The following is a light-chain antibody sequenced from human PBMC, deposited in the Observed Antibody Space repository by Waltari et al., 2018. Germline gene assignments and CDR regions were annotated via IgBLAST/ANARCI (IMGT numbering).Light chain of an antibody. CDR1: QNIASW. CDR3: QQYNSYSALT. Sequence: DIQMTQSPSTLSASVGDRVTITCRASQNIASWGAWYQHKPGKAPNLPICKASTLESGVPSRFSGSGSGTVFTLTISSLRPDDFATYYCQQYNSYSALTFGGGTRVEIK. CDR2: KAS. J-gene: IGKJ4*01. V-gene: IGKV1-5*03.